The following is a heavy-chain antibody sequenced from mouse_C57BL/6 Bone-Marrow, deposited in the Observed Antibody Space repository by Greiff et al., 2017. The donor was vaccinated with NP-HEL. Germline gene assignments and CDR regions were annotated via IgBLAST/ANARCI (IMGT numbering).Heavy chain of an antibody. D-gene: IGHD1-1*01. CDR2: IDPENGDT. CDR3: TLYYYGSFWFAY. V-gene: IGHV14-4*01. J-gene: IGHJ3*01. CDR1: GFNIKDDY. Sequence: EVKLVESGAELVRPGASVKLSCTASGFNIKDDYMHWVKQRPEQGLEWIGWIDPENGDTEYASKFQGKATITADTSSNTAYLQLSSLTSEDTAVYYCTLYYYGSFWFAYWGQGTLVTVSA.